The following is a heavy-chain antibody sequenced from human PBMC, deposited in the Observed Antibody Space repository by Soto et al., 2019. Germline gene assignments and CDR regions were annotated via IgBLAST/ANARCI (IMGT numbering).Heavy chain of an antibody. D-gene: IGHD3-10*01. Sequence: QVQLVESGGGVVQRGRSPRLSCAASGFTFSSYAMHWVRQAPGKGLEWVAVISYDGSKKYYADSVKGRFTISRDNSKNTLYLQMNSLRAEDTAVYYSARDPGSYFDHWGQGTLVTVSS. CDR2: ISYDGSKK. J-gene: IGHJ4*02. V-gene: IGHV3-30-3*01. CDR1: GFTFSSYA. CDR3: ARDPGSYFDH.